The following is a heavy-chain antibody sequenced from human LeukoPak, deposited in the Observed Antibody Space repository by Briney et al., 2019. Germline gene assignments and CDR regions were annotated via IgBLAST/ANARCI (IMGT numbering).Heavy chain of an antibody. CDR1: GGSISSYY. Sequence: PSETLSLTCTVSGGSISSYYWSWIRQPPGKGLEWIGYIYYSGSTNYNPSLKSRVTISVDTSKNQFSLQLNSVTPDDTAVYYCARTKGLKDGIAATDYWGQGTLVTVSS. V-gene: IGHV4-59*08. CDR3: ARTKGLKDGIAATDY. J-gene: IGHJ4*02. CDR2: IYYSGST. D-gene: IGHD6-13*01.